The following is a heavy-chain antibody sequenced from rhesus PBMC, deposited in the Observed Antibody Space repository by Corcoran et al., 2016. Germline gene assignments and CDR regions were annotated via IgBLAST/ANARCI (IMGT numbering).Heavy chain of an antibody. D-gene: IGHD1-44*02. J-gene: IGHJ2*01. CDR2: IYGSGGST. CDR1: GGSTSARYY. V-gene: IGHV4S7*01. Sequence: QVQLQESVPGLVTPSETLSLTCAVSGGSTSARYYWSWIRPPPGKGLEWIGYIYGSGGSTYYNPSLKSRVTISTDTSKNQLSLKLSSVTAADTAVYYCARVGAIFWYFDLWGPGTPITISS. CDR3: ARVGAIFWYFDL.